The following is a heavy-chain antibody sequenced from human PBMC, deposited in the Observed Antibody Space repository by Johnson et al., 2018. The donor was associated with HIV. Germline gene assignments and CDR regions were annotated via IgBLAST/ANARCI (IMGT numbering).Heavy chain of an antibody. Sequence: EQLEESGGGVVQPGRSLRLSCAASGFTFSSYAMHWVRQPPGKGLEWVSGINWNGGRTGYADSVKGRLTISRDNAKNSLYLQMNSLRAEDTALYYCARAVGGSYHDAFDSGGQGKMVTVS. CDR2: INWNGGRT. J-gene: IGHJ3*02. CDR1: GFTFSSYA. V-gene: IGHV3-20*04. CDR3: ARAVGGSYHDAFDS. D-gene: IGHD1-26*01.